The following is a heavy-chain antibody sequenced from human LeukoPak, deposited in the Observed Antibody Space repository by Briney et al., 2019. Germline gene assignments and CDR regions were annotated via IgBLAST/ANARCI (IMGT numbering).Heavy chain of an antibody. V-gene: IGHV3-7*01. CDR3: ARGGNMPDY. D-gene: IGHD1/OR15-1a*01. CDR1: GFTFSTYW. Sequence: PGGSLRPSCAASGFTFSTYWMSWVRQAPGKGLEWVAIIKQDGSEEYYVDSVKGRFTISRDNAKNSLYLQMNSLRAEDTAVYYCARGGNMPDYWGQGALVTVSS. CDR2: IKQDGSEE. J-gene: IGHJ4*02.